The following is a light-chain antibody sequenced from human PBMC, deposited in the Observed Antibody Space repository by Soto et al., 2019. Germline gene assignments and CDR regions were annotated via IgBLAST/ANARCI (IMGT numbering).Light chain of an antibody. CDR1: SSDVGGYNY. J-gene: IGLJ1*01. CDR3: SSYTRTTTHHDA. V-gene: IGLV2-14*01. Sequence: QSALTQPASVSGSPGQSITISCTGTSSDVGGYNYVSWYQQHPGKAPKLLIYDVSNRPSGASNRFSGSKSGNTASLTISGLQAEDEADYYCSSYTRTTTHHDAFGSGTKVTAL. CDR2: DVS.